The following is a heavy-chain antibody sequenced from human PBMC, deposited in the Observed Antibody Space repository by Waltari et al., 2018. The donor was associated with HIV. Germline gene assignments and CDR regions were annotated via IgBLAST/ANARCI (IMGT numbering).Heavy chain of an antibody. D-gene: IGHD3-3*01. Sequence: EVQLLESGGGLVQPGGSLRLSCVASGFTFSSYAMHWVRQAPGKGLEWVSAISGSGGSTYYADSVKGRFTISRDNSKNTLYLQMNSLRAEDTPVFYCAKDPDPYYDFWSGYFPGYFDYWGQGTPVTVSS. CDR1: GFTFSSYA. CDR3: AKDPDPYYDFWSGYFPGYFDY. J-gene: IGHJ4*02. CDR2: ISGSGGST. V-gene: IGHV3-23*01.